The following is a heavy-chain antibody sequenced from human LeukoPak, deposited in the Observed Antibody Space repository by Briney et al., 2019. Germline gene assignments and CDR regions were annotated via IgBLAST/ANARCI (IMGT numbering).Heavy chain of an antibody. CDR3: ARGLYINGWYYFDY. CDR1: GFTFSNYD. D-gene: IGHD6-19*01. V-gene: IGHV3-30*12. J-gene: IGHJ4*02. Sequence: GSLILPFAASGFTFSNYDMHWVRQAPGKGLEGVALISYDGSNKNYADSVKYRFTISSDNSKNTLFLQMNSLRAEDKAVYYCARGLYINGWYYFDYWGEGTLVTVSS. CDR2: ISYDGSNK.